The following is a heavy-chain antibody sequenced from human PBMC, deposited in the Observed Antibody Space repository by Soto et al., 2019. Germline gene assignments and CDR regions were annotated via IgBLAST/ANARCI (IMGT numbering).Heavy chain of an antibody. CDR1: GGSISSSNW. V-gene: IGHV4-4*02. J-gene: IGHJ5*02. Sequence: QVQLQESGPELVKPSGTLSLTCAVSGGSISSSNWWSWVRQPPGKGLEWIGEIYHSGNTNYNPSLKSRVTISVDKSKNQFSLKLSSVTAADTAVYYCARDRSGSYLDNWFDPWGQGTLVTVSS. CDR3: ARDRSGSYLDNWFDP. D-gene: IGHD1-26*01. CDR2: IYHSGNT.